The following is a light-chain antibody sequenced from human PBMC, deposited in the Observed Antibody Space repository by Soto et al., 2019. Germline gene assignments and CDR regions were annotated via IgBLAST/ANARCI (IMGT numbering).Light chain of an antibody. Sequence: DIQMTQSPSTLSASVGDRVTITCRASQSISSWLAWYQQKPGKAPKLLIYKASSLESGVPSWFSGSGSGTEFTLTISSLQPDDFATYYCQQYNSYSPVTFGGGTKVEIK. CDR1: QSISSW. CDR2: KAS. CDR3: QQYNSYSPVT. J-gene: IGKJ4*01. V-gene: IGKV1-5*03.